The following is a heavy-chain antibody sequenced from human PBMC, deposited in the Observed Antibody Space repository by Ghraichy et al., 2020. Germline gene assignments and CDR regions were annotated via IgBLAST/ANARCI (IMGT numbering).Heavy chain of an antibody. J-gene: IGHJ4*02. CDR2: ITGSSYNT. V-gene: IGHV3-23*01. D-gene: IGHD1-26*01. CDR1: GFNFRSYA. Sequence: GESMNISCAASGFNFRSYAMTWVRQAPGKALEWVSSITGSSYNTFYVDSVKGRFTISRDNSMNTLSLQMNSLRGEDTAVYYCAKTNSGSYHRSPIDKWGQGTLVTVSS. CDR3: AKTNSGSYHRSPIDK.